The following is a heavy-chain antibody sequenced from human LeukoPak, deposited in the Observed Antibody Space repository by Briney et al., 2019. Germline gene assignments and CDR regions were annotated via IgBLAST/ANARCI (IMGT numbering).Heavy chain of an antibody. CDR2: IYYSGST. CDR3: ARTYYYDSSGYWDAFDI. D-gene: IGHD3-22*01. CDR1: GGSFSGYY. V-gene: IGHV4-59*01. Sequence: SETLSLTCAVYGGSFSGYYWSWIRQPPGKGLEWIGYIYYSGSTNYNPSLKSRVTISVDTSKNQFSLKLSSVTAADTAVYYCARTYYYDSSGYWDAFDIWGQGTMVTVSS. J-gene: IGHJ3*02.